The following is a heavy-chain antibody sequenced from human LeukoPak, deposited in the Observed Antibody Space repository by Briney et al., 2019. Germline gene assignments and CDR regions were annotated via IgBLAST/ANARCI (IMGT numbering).Heavy chain of an antibody. V-gene: IGHV3-21*01. CDR2: ISSSSSYI. J-gene: IGHJ4*02. D-gene: IGHD5-12*01. CDR3: ARGRGYSGYDSFDY. CDR1: GFTFSSYS. Sequence: GESLRLSCAASGFTFSSYSMHWVLQPPGKGLEWVSSISSSSSYIYYADSVKGRFTISRDNAKNSLYLQMNSLRPEDTAVYFCARGRGYSGYDSFDYWGQGTLVTVSS.